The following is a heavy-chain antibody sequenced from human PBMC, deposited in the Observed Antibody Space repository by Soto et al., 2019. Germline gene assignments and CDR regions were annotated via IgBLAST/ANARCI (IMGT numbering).Heavy chain of an antibody. J-gene: IGHJ4*02. V-gene: IGHV1-69*02. D-gene: IGHD2-15*01. CDR1: GVTFSGYT. CDR2: IIPTLGIA. Sequence: QVQLVQSGPEVKKPGPSVKFSCKASGVTFSGYTISWVRQAPGQGLEWMGRIIPTLGIANYPPKFQGRVTITEDKATSTAYKDLSSLRSEDPAVYYCAKACSCGSCGVDYWGQGTLVTVSS. CDR3: AKACSCGSCGVDY.